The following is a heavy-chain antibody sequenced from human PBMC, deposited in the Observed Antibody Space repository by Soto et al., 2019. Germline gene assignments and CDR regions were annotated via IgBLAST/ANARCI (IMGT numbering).Heavy chain of an antibody. Sequence: EVQLVESGGGLVQPGGSLRLSCAASGFTFSSYWMHWVRQAPGKGLVWVSRINSDGSSTSYADSVKGRFTISRDNAKNTLYLQMNSLRAEDTAVYYCVRARAIAAAGISWFDPWGQGTLVTVSS. CDR3: VRARAIAAAGISWFDP. V-gene: IGHV3-74*01. D-gene: IGHD6-13*01. J-gene: IGHJ5*02. CDR2: INSDGSST. CDR1: GFTFSSYW.